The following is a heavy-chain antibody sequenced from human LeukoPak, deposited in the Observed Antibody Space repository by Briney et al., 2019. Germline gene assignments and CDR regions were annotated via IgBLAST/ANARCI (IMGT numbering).Heavy chain of an antibody. CDR2: INPNSGGT. CDR3: ARDYGDY. CDR1: GYSXNDYY. J-gene: IGHJ4*02. V-gene: IGHV1-2*02. Sequence: ASVKVSCKTSGYSXNDYYIHWVRQAPGQGLEWLGWINPNSGGTSYAHKFQGRVTITRDTSISTVYMELSTLRSDDTAVYYCARDYGDYWGRGTLVTVSS. D-gene: IGHD4-17*01.